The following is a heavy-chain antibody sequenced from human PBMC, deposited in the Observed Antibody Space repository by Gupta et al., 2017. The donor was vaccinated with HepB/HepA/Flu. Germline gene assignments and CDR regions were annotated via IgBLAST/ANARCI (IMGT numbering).Heavy chain of an antibody. J-gene: IGHJ4*02. CDR1: GFTFSRYG. CDR3: AKQREVYSRVWAHFDY. Sequence: QVQLVESGGGVVQPGRSLRLSCAASGFTFSRYGMHWVCQDPGKGLEWVAVISFDGSNKYYADSVKGRFTISRDNSKNTLSLQMNSLRAEDTAVYYCAKQREVYSRVWAHFDYWGQGTLVTVSS. D-gene: IGHD6-19*01. CDR2: ISFDGSNK. V-gene: IGHV3-30*18.